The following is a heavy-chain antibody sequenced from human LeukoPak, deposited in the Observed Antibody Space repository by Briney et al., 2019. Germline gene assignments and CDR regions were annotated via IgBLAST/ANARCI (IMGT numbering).Heavy chain of an antibody. D-gene: IGHD3-10*01. CDR3: ARGVRSSDAFDI. V-gene: IGHV1-8*03. Sequence: ASVKVSCNASGYTFTSYDINWVRQATGQGLEWMGWMNPNSGNTGYAQKFQGRVTITRNTSISTAYMELSSLRSEDTAVYYCARGVRSSDAFDIWGQGTMVTVSS. J-gene: IGHJ3*02. CDR1: GYTFTSYD. CDR2: MNPNSGNT.